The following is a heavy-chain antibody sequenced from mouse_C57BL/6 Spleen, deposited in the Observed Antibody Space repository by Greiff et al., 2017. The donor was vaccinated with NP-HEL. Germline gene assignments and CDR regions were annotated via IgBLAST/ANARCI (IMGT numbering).Heavy chain of an antibody. D-gene: IGHD2-5*01. CDR2: ISDGGSYT. CDR3: ARERTPYYSNFDWYFDV. Sequence: EVQGVESGGGLVKPGGSLKLSCAASGFTFSSYAMSWVRQTPEKRLEWVATISDGGSYTYYPDNVKGRFTISRDNAKNNLYLQMSHLKSEDTAMYYCARERTPYYSNFDWYFDVWGTGTTVTVSS. CDR1: GFTFSSYA. J-gene: IGHJ1*03. V-gene: IGHV5-4*01.